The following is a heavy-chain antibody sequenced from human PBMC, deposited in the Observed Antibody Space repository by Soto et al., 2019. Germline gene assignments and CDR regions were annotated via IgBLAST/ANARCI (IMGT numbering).Heavy chain of an antibody. Sequence: QVQLVQSGAEVKKPGSSVKVSCKASGGTFSSYAISWVRQAPGQGLEWMGGIIPIFGTANYAQKFQGRVTITADESTSTAYMELSSLRSEDTAVYYCAREGAITMTTDHYYYYGMDVWGQGTTVTVSS. CDR2: IIPIFGTA. CDR1: GGTFSSYA. J-gene: IGHJ6*02. D-gene: IGHD3-22*01. CDR3: AREGAITMTTDHYYYYGMDV. V-gene: IGHV1-69*01.